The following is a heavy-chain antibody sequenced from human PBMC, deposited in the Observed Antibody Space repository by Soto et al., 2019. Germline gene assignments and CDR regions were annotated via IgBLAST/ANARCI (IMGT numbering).Heavy chain of an antibody. J-gene: IGHJ6*02. D-gene: IGHD6-13*01. CDR2: IYYSGST. V-gene: IGHV4-59*01. CDR1: GGSISSYY. CDR3: ARDKVAAVDYYYGMDV. Sequence: SETLSLTCTVSGGSISSYYWSWIRQPPGKGLEWIGYIYYSGSTNYNPSLKSRVTISVDTSKNQFSLKLSSVTAADTAVYYCARDKVAAVDYYYGMDVWGQGTTGTVSS.